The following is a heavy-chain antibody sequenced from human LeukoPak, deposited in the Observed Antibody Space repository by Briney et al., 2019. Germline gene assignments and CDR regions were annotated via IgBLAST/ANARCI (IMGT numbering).Heavy chain of an antibody. CDR3: ARDGGRTYYDILTGYPDAFDI. V-gene: IGHV3-21*01. CDR2: ISSSSSYI. D-gene: IGHD3-9*01. Sequence: GGSLRLSCAASGFTFSSYSMNWVRQAPGKGLEWVSSISSSSSYIYYADSVKGRFTISRDNAKNSLYLQMNSLRAEGTAVYYCARDGGRTYYDILTGYPDAFDIWGQGTMVTVSS. CDR1: GFTFSSYS. J-gene: IGHJ3*02.